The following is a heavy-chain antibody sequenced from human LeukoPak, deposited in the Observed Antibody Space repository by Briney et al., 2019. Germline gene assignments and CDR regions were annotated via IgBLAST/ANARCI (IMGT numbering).Heavy chain of an antibody. J-gene: IGHJ4*02. CDR2: ISYDGSNK. CDR1: GFTFSSYA. Sequence: PGGSLRLSCAASGFTFSSYAMHWVRQAPGKGLEWVAVISYDGSNKYYADSVKGRFTISRDNSKNTLYLQMNSLRAEDTAVYYCANYDYGGNPYYFDYWGQGTLVTVSS. D-gene: IGHD4-23*01. V-gene: IGHV3-30-3*01. CDR3: ANYDYGGNPYYFDY.